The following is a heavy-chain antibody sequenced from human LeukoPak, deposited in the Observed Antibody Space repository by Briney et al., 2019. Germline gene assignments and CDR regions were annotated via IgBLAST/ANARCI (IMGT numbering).Heavy chain of an antibody. V-gene: IGHV3-30*03. J-gene: IGHJ4*02. CDR3: ARDTPPLV. CDR1: GFSFSSYG. CDR2: ISHEGSNQ. Sequence: PGRSLRLSCAASGFSFSSYGMHWVRQAPGKGLEWVAVISHEGSNQYYADSVKGRFTISRDNSKNTLYLQMNSLRAEDTAVYYCARDTPPLVWGQGTLVTVSS.